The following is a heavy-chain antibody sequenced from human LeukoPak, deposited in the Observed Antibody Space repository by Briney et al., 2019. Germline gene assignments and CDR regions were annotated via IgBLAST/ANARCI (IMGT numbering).Heavy chain of an antibody. V-gene: IGHV1-8*01. CDR1: GYTFTSYD. CDR3: ARKQLGTYYYYGMDV. Sequence: ASVKVSCTASGYTFTSYDINWVRQATGQGLEWMEWMNPNSGNTGYAQKFQGRVTMTRNTSISTAYMELSSLRSEDTAVYYCARKQLGTYYYYGMDVWGQGTTVTVSS. CDR2: MNPNSGNT. D-gene: IGHD6-6*01. J-gene: IGHJ6*02.